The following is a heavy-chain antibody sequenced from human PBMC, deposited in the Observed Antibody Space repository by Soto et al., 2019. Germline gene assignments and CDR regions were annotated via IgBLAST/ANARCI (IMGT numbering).Heavy chain of an antibody. D-gene: IGHD1-26*01. V-gene: IGHV3-21*04. CDR3: AKAVGDY. Sequence: GGSLRLSCAASGFTFSSYSMNWVRQAPGKGLEWVSSISSSSSYIYYADSVKGRFTISRDNAKNTIYLQMDRLRADDTAVYYCAKAVGDYWGRGTLVTVSS. J-gene: IGHJ4*02. CDR2: ISSSSSYI. CDR1: GFTFSSYS.